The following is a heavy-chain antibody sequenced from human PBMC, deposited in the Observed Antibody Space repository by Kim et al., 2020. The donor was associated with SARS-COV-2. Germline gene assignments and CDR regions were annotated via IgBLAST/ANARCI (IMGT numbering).Heavy chain of an antibody. CDR1: GFTFSSYA. V-gene: IGHV3-23*01. J-gene: IGHJ4*02. D-gene: IGHD3-9*01. Sequence: GGSLRLSCAASGFTFSSYAMSWVRQAPGKGLEWVSAISGSGGSTYYADSVKGRFTISRDNSKNTLYLQMNSLRAEDTAVYYCAKAPQAVRLTGYYKPPLEVDYWGQGTLVTVSS. CDR3: AKAPQAVRLTGYYKPPLEVDY. CDR2: ISGSGGST.